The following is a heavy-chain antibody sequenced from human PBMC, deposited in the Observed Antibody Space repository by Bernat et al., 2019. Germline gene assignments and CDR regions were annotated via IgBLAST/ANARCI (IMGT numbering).Heavy chain of an antibody. CDR3: ARGWGSSGYDDAIDI. J-gene: IGHJ3*02. Sequence: EVQLVESGGGLVQPGGSLRLSCAASGFTFSSYDMHWVRQATGKGLEWVSAIGTAGDTYYPGSVKGRFTISRENAKNSLYLQMNSLRAGDTAVYYCARGWGSSGYDDAIDIWGQGTMVTVSS. CDR2: IGTAGDT. CDR1: GFTFSSYD. V-gene: IGHV3-13*01. D-gene: IGHD3-22*01.